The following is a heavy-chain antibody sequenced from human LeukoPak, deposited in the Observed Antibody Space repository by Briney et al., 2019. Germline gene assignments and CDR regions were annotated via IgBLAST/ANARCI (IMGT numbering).Heavy chain of an antibody. V-gene: IGHV3-9*01. CDR1: GFTFDDYA. D-gene: IGHD3-3*01. J-gene: IGHJ4*02. CDR2: ISWNSGSI. Sequence: GGSLRLSCAASGFTFDDYAMHWVRQAPGKGLEWVSGISWNSGSIVYADSVKGRFTISRDNAKNSLYLQMNSLRAEDTALYYCAKDRAIFGVDLLYYFDYWGQGTLVTVSS. CDR3: AKDRAIFGVDLLYYFDY.